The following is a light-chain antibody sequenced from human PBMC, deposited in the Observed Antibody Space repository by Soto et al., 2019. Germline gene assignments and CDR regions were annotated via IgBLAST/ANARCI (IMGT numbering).Light chain of an antibody. CDR1: TGAVTSGHY. CDR2: DTS. J-gene: IGLJ1*01. Sequence: QAVVTQEPSLTVSPGGTVTLTCGSSTGAVTSGHYPYWFQQKPGQAPRTLIYDTSTKHSWTPARFSGSLLGGKAALTLSGAQPEDEAEYYCLLSYSAPGFGTGTKLTVL. V-gene: IGLV7-46*01. CDR3: LLSYSAPG.